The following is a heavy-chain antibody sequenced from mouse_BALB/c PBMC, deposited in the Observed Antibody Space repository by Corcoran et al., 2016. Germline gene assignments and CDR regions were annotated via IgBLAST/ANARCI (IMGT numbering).Heavy chain of an antibody. CDR1: GFNIKDTY. CDR2: IDPANGNT. Sequence: EVQLQQSGAELVKPGASVKLSCTASGFNIKDTYMHWVKQRPEQGLEWIGRIDPANGNTKYDPKFQGKATITADTSSNTAYLQLSSLTSGDTAVYYCARRGYGSSYWFAYWGQGTLVTVSA. V-gene: IGHV14-3*02. CDR3: ARRGYGSSYWFAY. D-gene: IGHD1-1*01. J-gene: IGHJ3*01.